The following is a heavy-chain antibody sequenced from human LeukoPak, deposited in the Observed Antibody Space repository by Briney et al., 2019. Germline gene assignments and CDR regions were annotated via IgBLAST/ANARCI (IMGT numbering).Heavy chain of an antibody. J-gene: IGHJ3*01. CDR3: AREGATDAIDV. D-gene: IGHD1-26*01. CDR1: GGSFSGYY. Sequence: SETLSLTCAVYGGSFSGYYWSWIRQPPGKGLEWIGEINHSGSTNYNPSLKSRVTISVDTSKNQFSLKLSSVTAADTAVYYCAREGATDAIDVWGQGTMVTVSS. V-gene: IGHV4-34*01. CDR2: INHSGST.